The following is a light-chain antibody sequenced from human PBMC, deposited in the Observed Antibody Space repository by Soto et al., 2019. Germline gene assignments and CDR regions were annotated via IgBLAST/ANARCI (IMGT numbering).Light chain of an antibody. Sequence: DIRITQSPSSVSASVGDRVTITCRASHNIINYLNWYQQKPGKAPKVLIYHASNLQSGVPSRFSGSGSGTEFTLTISSLQPDDFATYYCQQYNSYSFGQGTKVDIK. CDR1: HNIINY. V-gene: IGKV1-5*01. J-gene: IGKJ1*01. CDR3: QQYNSYS. CDR2: HAS.